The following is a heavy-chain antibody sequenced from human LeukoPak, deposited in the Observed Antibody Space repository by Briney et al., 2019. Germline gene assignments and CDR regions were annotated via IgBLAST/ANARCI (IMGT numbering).Heavy chain of an antibody. Sequence: ASVKVSCKASGYTFTSYAMNWVRQAPGQGLKWMGWINTNTGNPTYAQGFTGRSVFSLDTSVSTAYLQISSLKAEDTAVYYCARDRGIKRYSSSSGYFQHWGQGTLVTVSS. J-gene: IGHJ1*01. CDR2: INTNTGNP. CDR3: ARDRGIKRYSSSSGYFQH. D-gene: IGHD6-6*01. CDR1: GYTFTSYA. V-gene: IGHV7-4-1*02.